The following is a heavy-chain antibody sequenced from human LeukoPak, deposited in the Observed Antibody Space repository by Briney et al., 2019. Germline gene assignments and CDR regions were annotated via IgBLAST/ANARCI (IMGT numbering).Heavy chain of an antibody. CDR3: ARWAQERHFDY. Sequence: GGPLRLSCAASGFSFSDYSMTWVRQAPGKGLEWISHISGSSSIIYYADSVEGRFTISRDNARDSLYLQMNSLRAEDTAYYYCARWAQERHFDYWGQGTLVTVSS. J-gene: IGHJ4*02. D-gene: IGHD1-26*01. CDR2: ISGSSSII. V-gene: IGHV3-48*01. CDR1: GFSFSDYS.